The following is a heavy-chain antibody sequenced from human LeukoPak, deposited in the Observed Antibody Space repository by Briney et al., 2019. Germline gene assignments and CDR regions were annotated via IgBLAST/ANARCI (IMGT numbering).Heavy chain of an antibody. CDR2: ISYDGSNK. J-gene: IGHJ4*02. CDR3: AKDSSSTRSFDY. CDR1: GFTFSRCG. V-gene: IGHV3-30*18. Sequence: PGKSLRLSCAASGFTFSRCGMHWVRQAPGKGLEWVATISYDGSNKYYADSVKGRFTISGDNSKNALYLQMNSLRAEDTAVYYCAKDSSSTRSFDYWGQGTLVTVSS. D-gene: IGHD2-2*01.